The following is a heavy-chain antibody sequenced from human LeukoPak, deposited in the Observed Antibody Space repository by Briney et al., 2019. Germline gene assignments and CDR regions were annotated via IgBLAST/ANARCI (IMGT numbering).Heavy chain of an antibody. J-gene: IGHJ6*02. CDR3: ASAIRLDV. CDR2: ISSNGSDI. V-gene: IGHV3-48*03. Sequence: RGSPRLSCADSRFTFSSYEMNWVRQAPGKGLEWVSYISSNGSDIYYADSVKGRFTISRDNAKNTLYLQMTTLRAEDTAAYYCASAIRLDVWGQGTTVIVSS. D-gene: IGHD2-2*01. CDR1: RFTFSSYE.